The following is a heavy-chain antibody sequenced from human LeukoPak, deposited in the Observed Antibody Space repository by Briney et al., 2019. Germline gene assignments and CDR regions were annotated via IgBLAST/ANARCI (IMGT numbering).Heavy chain of an antibody. CDR2: IRYDGSNK. Sequence: GGSLRLSCAASGFTFSSSGMHWVRQAPGKGLEWVAFIRYDGSNKYYADSVKGRFTISRDNSKNTLYLQMNSLRVEDTAVYYCAKNRESYWVPELDYWGQGTLVTVSS. CDR3: AKNRESYWVPELDY. V-gene: IGHV3-30*02. J-gene: IGHJ4*02. D-gene: IGHD1-26*01. CDR1: GFTFSSSG.